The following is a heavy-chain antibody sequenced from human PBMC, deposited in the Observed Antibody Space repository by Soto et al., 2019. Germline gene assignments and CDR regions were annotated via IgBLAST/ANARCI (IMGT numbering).Heavy chain of an antibody. D-gene: IGHD6-13*01. V-gene: IGHV3-21*01. J-gene: IGHJ4*02. CDR3: ARDRQSTPWYAADY. Sequence: GGSLRLYCEGSGFTFSSYSMNWVRQAPGKGLEWVSSISGSGGYIYYADSVKGRFTISRDNAKNSLYLQMTSLRDEDTALYYCARDRQSTPWYAADYWGQGSLVTVSS. CDR1: GFTFSSYS. CDR2: ISGSGGYI.